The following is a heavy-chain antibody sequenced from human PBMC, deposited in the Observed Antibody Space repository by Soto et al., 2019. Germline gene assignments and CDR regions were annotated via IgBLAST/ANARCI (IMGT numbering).Heavy chain of an antibody. J-gene: IGHJ5*02. Sequence: QVQLVQSGAEVKKPGASAKVSCKASGYTFTGYYMHWVRQAPGQGLEWMGWINPNSGGTNYAQKFQGWVTMTRDTSISTAYMELSRLRSDDTAVYYCARLQTSYSSSSKDINWFDPWGQGTLVTVSS. CDR1: GYTFTGYY. V-gene: IGHV1-2*04. CDR2: INPNSGGT. CDR3: ARLQTSYSSSSKDINWFDP. D-gene: IGHD6-6*01.